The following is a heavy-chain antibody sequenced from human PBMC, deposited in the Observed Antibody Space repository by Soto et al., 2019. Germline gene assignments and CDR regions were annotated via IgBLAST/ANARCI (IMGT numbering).Heavy chain of an antibody. V-gene: IGHV4-4*02. CDR2: IYHSGST. D-gene: IGHD3-22*01. J-gene: IGHJ5*02. CDR1: GGSITSTNW. Sequence: KTSETLSLTCAVSGGSITSTNWWSWVRQSPGKGLEWIGEIYHSGSTHYNPSLKSRASISLDTSKNQFSLILNSVTAADTAVYYCVGVRDYYDSVGYPYNWFDPWGQGTRVTVSS. CDR3: VGVRDYYDSVGYPYNWFDP.